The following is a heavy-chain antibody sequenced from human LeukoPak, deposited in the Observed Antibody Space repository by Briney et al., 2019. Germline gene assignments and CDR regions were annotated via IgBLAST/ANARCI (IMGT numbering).Heavy chain of an antibody. CDR1: GGSIRSYY. D-gene: IGHD3-10*01. Sequence: SGTLSLTCTVSGGSIRSYYWTWVRQPPGKGLEWIGYIFDSGSTNYNPSLKSRVTIAVDTSNHQFSLKLISVTAADTVVYHCARIFSGSGSPLFAYFDYWGQGTLVTVSS. CDR3: ARIFSGSGSPLFAYFDY. J-gene: IGHJ4*02. CDR2: IFDSGST. V-gene: IGHV4-59*01.